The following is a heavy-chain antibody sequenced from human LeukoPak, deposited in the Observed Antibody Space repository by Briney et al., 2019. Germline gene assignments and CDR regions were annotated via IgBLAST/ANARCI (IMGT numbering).Heavy chain of an antibody. CDR3: ARVVSHYYDSSGYYISNWFDP. CDR1: GFTFSSYW. J-gene: IGHJ5*02. CDR2: IKQDGSEK. V-gene: IGHV3-7*01. D-gene: IGHD3-22*01. Sequence: PGGSLRLSCAASGFTFSSYWMSWVRQAPGKGLEWVANIKQDGSEKYYVDSVKGRFTISRDNAKNSLYLQMNSLRAEDTAVCYCARVVSHYYDSSGYYISNWFDPWGQGTLVTVSS.